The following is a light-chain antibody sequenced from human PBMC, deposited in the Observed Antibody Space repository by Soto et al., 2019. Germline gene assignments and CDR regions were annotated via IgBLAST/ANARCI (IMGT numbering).Light chain of an antibody. CDR2: LNSDSSH. Sequence: QSVLTQSPSASASLGASVNLTCTLTGGHSTYSIGCHQQQPQRGPRFLMRLNSDSSHSKGDGIPDLFSGSSSGAERFLTISSLQSEDDADYYCQPWGRGIVVFGGGTKLTVL. V-gene: IGLV4-69*02. CDR1: GGHSTYS. CDR3: QPWGRGIVV. J-gene: IGLJ2*01.